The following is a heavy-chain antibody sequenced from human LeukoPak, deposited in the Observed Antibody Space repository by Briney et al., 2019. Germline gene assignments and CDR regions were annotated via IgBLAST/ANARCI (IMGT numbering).Heavy chain of an antibody. J-gene: IGHJ4*02. CDR3: ARDTYYYDSKNFDY. CDR1: GFTFSSYG. Sequence: GRSLRLSCAASGFTFSSYGMHWVRQAPGKGLEWVAVIWYDGSNKYYADSVKGRFTISRDNSKNTLYLQMNSLRAEDTAVYYCARDTYYYDSKNFDYWGQGTLVTVSS. CDR2: IWYDGSNK. D-gene: IGHD3-22*01. V-gene: IGHV3-33*01.